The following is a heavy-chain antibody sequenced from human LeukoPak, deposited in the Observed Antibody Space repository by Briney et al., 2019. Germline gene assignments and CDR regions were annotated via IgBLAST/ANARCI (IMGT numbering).Heavy chain of an antibody. J-gene: IGHJ4*02. V-gene: IGHV4-34*01. CDR3: ARGRATGITIFGVVIPKDSYPADY. Sequence: SETLSLICAVYGGSFSGYYWSWIRQPPGKGLEWIGEINHSGSTNYNPSLKSRVTISVDTSKNQFSLKLSSVTAADTAVYYCARGRATGITIFGVVIPKDSYPADYWGQGTLVTVSS. D-gene: IGHD3-3*01. CDR2: INHSGST. CDR1: GGSFSGYY.